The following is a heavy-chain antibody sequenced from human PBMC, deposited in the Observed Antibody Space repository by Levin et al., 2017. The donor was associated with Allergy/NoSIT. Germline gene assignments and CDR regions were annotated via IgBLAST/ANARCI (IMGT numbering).Heavy chain of an antibody. Sequence: SCAASGFTFSNAWMSWVRQAPGKGLEWVGRIKSKTDGGTTDYAAPVKGRFTISRDDSKNTLYLQMNSLKTEDTAVYYCTTEDSWRTLPHPDYWGQGTLVTVSS. D-gene: IGHD6-13*01. CDR2: IKSKTDGGTT. CDR3: TTEDSWRTLPHPDY. V-gene: IGHV3-15*01. J-gene: IGHJ4*02. CDR1: GFTFSNAW.